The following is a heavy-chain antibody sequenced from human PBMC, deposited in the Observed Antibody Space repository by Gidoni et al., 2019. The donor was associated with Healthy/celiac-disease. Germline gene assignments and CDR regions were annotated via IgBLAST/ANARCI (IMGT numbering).Heavy chain of an antibody. CDR3: AREVYDILTGYYVYYFDY. D-gene: IGHD3-9*01. CDR2: IYYSGST. CDR1: GGSISSSSYY. Sequence: QLQLQESGPGLVKPSETLSLTCTVSGGSISSSSYYWGWIRQPPGKGLEWIGSIYYSGSTYYNPSLKSRVTISVDTSKNQFSLKLSSVTAADTAVYYCAREVYDILTGYYVYYFDYWGQGTLVTVSS. V-gene: IGHV4-39*07. J-gene: IGHJ4*02.